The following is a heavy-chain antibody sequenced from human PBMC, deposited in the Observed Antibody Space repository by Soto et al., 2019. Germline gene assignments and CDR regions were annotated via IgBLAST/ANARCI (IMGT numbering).Heavy chain of an antibody. CDR2: IYYSGST. D-gene: IGHD2-21*02. V-gene: IGHV4-39*01. CDR3: HLCGGDCYPPHYYYGMDV. Sequence: QLQLQESGPGLVKPSETLSLTCTVSGGSISSSSYYWGWIRQPPGKGLEWIGSIYYSGSTYYNPPLKSRVTISVDTSKNQFSLKLSSVTAADTAVYYCHLCGGDCYPPHYYYGMDVWGQGTTVTVSS. CDR1: GGSISSSSYY. J-gene: IGHJ6*02.